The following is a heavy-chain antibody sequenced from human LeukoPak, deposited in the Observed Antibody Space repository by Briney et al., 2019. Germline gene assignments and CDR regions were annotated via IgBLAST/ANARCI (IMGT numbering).Heavy chain of an antibody. CDR1: GFGLNIYA. Sequence: PGGSLRLSCAASGFGLNIYAMSWVRQAPGKGLEWASAISGSGANTYSADSVRGRFTISRDNSKNTLYLQMNSLRAEDTAVYFCAKDSMLDFWSASSTYYYYMDVWGKGTTVTVSS. J-gene: IGHJ6*03. CDR3: AKDSMLDFWSASSTYYYYMDV. CDR2: ISGSGANT. D-gene: IGHD3-3*01. V-gene: IGHV3-23*01.